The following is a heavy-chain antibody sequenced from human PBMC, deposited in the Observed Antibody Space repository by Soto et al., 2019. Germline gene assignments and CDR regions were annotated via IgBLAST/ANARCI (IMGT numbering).Heavy chain of an antibody. CDR2: ISYDGSNK. CDR3: ARGGNYDFWSGYYDSGRDV. CDR1: GFTFSSYA. V-gene: IGHV3-30-3*01. Sequence: GGSLRLSCAASGFTFSSYAMHWVCQAPGKGLEWVAVISYDGSNKYYADSVKGRFTISRDNSKNTLYLQMNSLRSEDTAVYYCARGGNYDFWSGYYDSGRDVWGQGTTVTVSS. J-gene: IGHJ6*02. D-gene: IGHD3-3*01.